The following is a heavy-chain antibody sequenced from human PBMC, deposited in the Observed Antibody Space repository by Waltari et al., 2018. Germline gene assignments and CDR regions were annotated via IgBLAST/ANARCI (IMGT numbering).Heavy chain of an antibody. CDR2: ISTGNGHA. Sequence: QVQLLQSGAEVKKPGASVKLSCKASGYTFINHGIHWVRQAPGQRLEWMGWISTGNGHARDSQKFQDRVTITRDTSATTVYMEVTTLKSEDTAVFYCARGGSRAGFDYWGQGTLVTVSS. D-gene: IGHD3-10*01. CDR1: GYTFINHG. CDR3: ARGGSRAGFDY. J-gene: IGHJ4*02. V-gene: IGHV1-3*04.